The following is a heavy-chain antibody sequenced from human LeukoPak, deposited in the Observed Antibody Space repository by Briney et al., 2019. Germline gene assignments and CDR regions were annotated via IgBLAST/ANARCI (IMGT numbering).Heavy chain of an antibody. CDR1: GGSISSYY. CDR2: IYYSGST. J-gene: IGHJ4*02. CDR3: ATKRADYFDY. Sequence: SETLSLTCTVSGGSISSYYWSWIRQPPGKGLEWIGYIYYSGSTHYNPPLKSRVTISVDTSKNQFSLKLSSVTAADTAVYYCATKRADYFDYWGQGTLVTVSS. V-gene: IGHV4-59*01. D-gene: IGHD6-25*01.